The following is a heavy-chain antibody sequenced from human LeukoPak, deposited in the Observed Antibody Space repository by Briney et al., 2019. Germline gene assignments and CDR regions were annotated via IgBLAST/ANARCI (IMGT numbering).Heavy chain of an antibody. Sequence: PGGSLRLSCAASGFTFSSSWMTWVRQAPGKGLEWVASIKDDGRDKYYVASVKDRFTISRDNAKNSAFLQMNSLGAATTAVYSCARDPGRGFDYWGQGALVTVSS. CDR1: GFTFSSSW. CDR2: IKDDGRDK. V-gene: IGHV3-7*01. CDR3: ARDPGRGFDY. J-gene: IGHJ4*02. D-gene: IGHD1-26*01.